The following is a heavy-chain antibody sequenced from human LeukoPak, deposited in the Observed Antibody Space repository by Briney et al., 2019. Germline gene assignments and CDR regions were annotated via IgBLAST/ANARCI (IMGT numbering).Heavy chain of an antibody. CDR2: ISSSGSTI. V-gene: IGHV3-11*04. Sequence: PGGSLRLSCAASGFTFSDYYMSWIRQAPGKGLDGVSYISSSGSTIYYADSVKGRFTISRDNAKNSLYLQLNSLRAEDTAVYYCARVPRYGDYAHTIDYWGQGTLVTVSS. CDR1: GFTFSDYY. J-gene: IGHJ4*02. D-gene: IGHD4-17*01. CDR3: ARVPRYGDYAHTIDY.